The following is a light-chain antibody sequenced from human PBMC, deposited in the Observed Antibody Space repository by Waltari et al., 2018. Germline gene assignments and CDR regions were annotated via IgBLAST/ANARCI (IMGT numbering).Light chain of an antibody. V-gene: IGLV2-23*02. CDR1: SSDVGGYDL. Sequence: QSALTQPASVSGSPGQSITTSCAGTSSDVGGYDLVSWYHHHPDKAPKLLIYAVTKRPSGVSNRFSGSKSGNTASLTISGLQAEDEATYYCCSYLERTVFGGGTKLTVL. CDR2: AVT. J-gene: IGLJ2*01. CDR3: CSYLERTV.